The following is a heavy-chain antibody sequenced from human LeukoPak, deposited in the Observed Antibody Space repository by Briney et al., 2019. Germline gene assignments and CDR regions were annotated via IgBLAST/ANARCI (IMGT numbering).Heavy chain of an antibody. CDR1: GFTFSSHG. Sequence: GGSLRLSCAASGFTFSSHGMNWVRQAPGKGLEWVSGISPSGGITYYTDSVKGRFTISRDNSKNTQSLQMNSLRAEDTALYYCAKDSRGDYGGNYYYYYYMDVWGKGTTVTVSS. J-gene: IGHJ6*03. V-gene: IGHV3-23*01. D-gene: IGHD4-23*01. CDR2: ISPSGGIT. CDR3: AKDSRGDYGGNYYYYYYMDV.